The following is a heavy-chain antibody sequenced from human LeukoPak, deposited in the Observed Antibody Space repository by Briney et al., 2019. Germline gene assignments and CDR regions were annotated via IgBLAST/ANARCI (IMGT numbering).Heavy chain of an antibody. V-gene: IGHV4-30-2*01. CDR3: ARDSLPDYYDPEGLLGAFDI. Sequence: SETLSLTCAVSGGSISRGGYSWSWIRQPPGKGLEWIGYIYHSGSTYYNPSLKSRVTISVDRSKNQFSLKLSSVTAADTAVYYCARDSLPDYYDPEGLLGAFDIWGQGTMVTVSS. J-gene: IGHJ3*02. D-gene: IGHD3-22*01. CDR2: IYHSGST. CDR1: GGSISRGGYS.